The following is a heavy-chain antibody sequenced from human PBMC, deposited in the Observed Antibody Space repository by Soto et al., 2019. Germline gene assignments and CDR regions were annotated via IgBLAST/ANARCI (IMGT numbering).Heavy chain of an antibody. Sequence: QVQLVESGGDVVQPGRSLRLSCVASGFSFSTYGMHWVRQAPGKGLEWVAIIFYDGTNRLYADSVRGRFTISRDNSKNTLYLQMNSLRVEDSGVYYCARRHGDRHLDYWGQGALVTVSS. CDR2: IFYDGTNR. J-gene: IGHJ4*02. CDR1: GFSFSTYG. V-gene: IGHV3-33*01. CDR3: ARRHGDRHLDY. D-gene: IGHD4-17*01.